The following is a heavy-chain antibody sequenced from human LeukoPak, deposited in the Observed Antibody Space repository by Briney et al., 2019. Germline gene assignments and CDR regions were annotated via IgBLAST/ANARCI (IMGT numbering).Heavy chain of an antibody. CDR3: ARDLGVEGRYYYFDY. V-gene: IGHV3-30-3*01. CDR1: GFTFSTYA. D-gene: IGHD1-1*01. CDR2: ISYDGSKK. Sequence: GGSLRLSCAASGFTFSTYAIHWVRQAPGKGLEWVAVISYDGSKKYYADSVKGRFTISRDNSKNTLYLQMNSLRPEDTAVHYCARDLGVEGRYYYFDYWGQGTLVTVSS. J-gene: IGHJ4*02.